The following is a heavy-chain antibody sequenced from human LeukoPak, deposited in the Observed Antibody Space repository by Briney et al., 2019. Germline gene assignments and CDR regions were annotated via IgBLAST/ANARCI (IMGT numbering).Heavy chain of an antibody. D-gene: IGHD3-10*01. V-gene: IGHV3-74*01. Sequence: GGSLRLSCAASGFTFSSYWMHWVRQAPGKGLVWVSRINSDGSSTSYADSVKGRFTISRDNAKNTLYLQMNSLRAEDTAVYYCAKNKELWFGEFVNWFDPWGQGTLVTVSS. CDR2: INSDGSST. CDR1: GFTFSSYW. J-gene: IGHJ5*02. CDR3: AKNKELWFGEFVNWFDP.